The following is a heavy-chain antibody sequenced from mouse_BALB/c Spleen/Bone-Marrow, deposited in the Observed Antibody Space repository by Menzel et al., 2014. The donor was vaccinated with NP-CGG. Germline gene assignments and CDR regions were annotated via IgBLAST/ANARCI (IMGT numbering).Heavy chain of an antibody. CDR3: ARLGYYGMMAY. D-gene: IGHD1-1*01. Sequence: SGGSLKLSCAASGFDFSRYWMGWVRQAPGRGLKWIGEINPESSTINYTPSLKDKFIISRDNAKNALYLQMSKVRSEDTALYFCARLGYYGMMAYWGQGTSVTVSS. J-gene: IGHJ4*01. CDR2: INPESSTI. V-gene: IGHV4-1*02. CDR1: GFDFSRYW.